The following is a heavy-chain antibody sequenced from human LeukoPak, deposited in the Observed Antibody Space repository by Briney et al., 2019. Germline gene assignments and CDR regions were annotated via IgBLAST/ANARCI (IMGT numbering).Heavy chain of an antibody. CDR1: GYTFTDYY. CDR3: AMAPRLTSGNYKGGAFDM. CDR2: VDPEDGEK. Sequence: ASVKVSCKVSGYTFTDYYMHWVQQAPGKGLKWMGLVDPEDGEKKYAEKFQGRVTITADTSTDTAYMELSSLISEDTAVYYCAMAPRLTSGNYKGGAFDMWGQGTMVTVSS. D-gene: IGHD1-26*01. J-gene: IGHJ3*02. V-gene: IGHV1-69-2*01.